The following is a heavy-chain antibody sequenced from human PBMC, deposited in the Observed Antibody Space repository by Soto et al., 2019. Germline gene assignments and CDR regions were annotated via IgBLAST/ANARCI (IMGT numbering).Heavy chain of an antibody. CDR3: AKGVAIGAFGTRVYLYNPMAG. CDR2: INPNSGDT. J-gene: IGHJ6*04. Sequence: AGQVSCTAPGYTYTGSYVHWGRQAPGQGQEWMGWINPNSGDTYLAQRFQGRVTMNRDTSIGTAYMELRGLTSDDTAEYYCAKGVAIGAFGTRVYLYNPMAGWAKGTKITVSS. D-gene: IGHD5-12*01. V-gene: IGHV1-2*02. CDR1: GYTYTGSY.